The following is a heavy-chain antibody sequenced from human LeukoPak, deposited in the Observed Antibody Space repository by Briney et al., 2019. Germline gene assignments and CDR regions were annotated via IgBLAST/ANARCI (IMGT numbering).Heavy chain of an antibody. J-gene: IGHJ6*02. CDR2: ISSSSSTI. CDR1: GFTFSSYS. D-gene: IGHD3-10*01. V-gene: IGHV3-48*02. CDR3: ARDTGYYGSGGPGRGYYYGMDV. Sequence: GGSLRLSCAASGFTFSSYSMNWVRQAPGKGLEWVSYISSSSSTIYYADSVKGRFTISRDNAKNSLYLQMNSLRDEDKDVYYCARDTGYYGSGGPGRGYYYGMDVWGQGTTVTVSS.